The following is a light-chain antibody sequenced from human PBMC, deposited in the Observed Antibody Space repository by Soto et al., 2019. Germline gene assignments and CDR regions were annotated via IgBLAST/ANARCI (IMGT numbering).Light chain of an antibody. V-gene: IGKV1-5*03. J-gene: IGKJ5*01. Sequence: DIQMTQSPSTLSASIGDRVTITCRASETVNSWLAWYQQKPGKAPELLIYEASNLQSGVPSRVSGSGSGTDFTLTISSLQPEDFATYYCQQLNSFPITFGQGTRLEIK. CDR2: EAS. CDR1: ETVNSW. CDR3: QQLNSFPIT.